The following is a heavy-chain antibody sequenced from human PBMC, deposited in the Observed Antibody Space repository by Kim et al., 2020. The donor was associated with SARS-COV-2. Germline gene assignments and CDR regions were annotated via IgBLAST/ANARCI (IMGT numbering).Heavy chain of an antibody. D-gene: IGHD5-18*01. J-gene: IGHJ6*02. CDR2: IIPIFGTA. CDR1: GGTFSSYA. CDR3: ARDNSMDGSYGFFHGMDV. V-gene: IGHV1-69*13. Sequence: SVKVSCKASGGTFSSYAISWVRQAPGQGLEWMGGIIPIFGTANYAQKFQGRVTITADESTSTAYMELSSLRSEDTAVYYCARDNSMDGSYGFFHGMDVWGQGTTVTVSS.